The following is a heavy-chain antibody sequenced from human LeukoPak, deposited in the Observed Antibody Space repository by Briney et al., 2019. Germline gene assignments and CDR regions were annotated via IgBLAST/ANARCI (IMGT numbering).Heavy chain of an antibody. J-gene: IGHJ5*02. CDR1: GGSISSGGYY. Sequence: PSETLSLTCTVSGGSISSGGYYWSWIRQHPGKGLEWIGYIYYSGSTNYNPSLKSRVTISVDTSKNQFSLKLSSVTAADTAVYYCARETRITIFGNTPGFDPWGQGTLVTVSS. CDR3: ARETRITIFGNTPGFDP. CDR2: IYYSGST. V-gene: IGHV4-61*08. D-gene: IGHD3-3*01.